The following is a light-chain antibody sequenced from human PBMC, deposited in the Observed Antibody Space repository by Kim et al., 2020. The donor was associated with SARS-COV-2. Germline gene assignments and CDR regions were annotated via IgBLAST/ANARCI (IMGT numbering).Light chain of an antibody. CDR3: HSRDSSGNPF. CDR2: GRN. V-gene: IGLV3-19*01. J-gene: IGLJ1*01. Sequence: SSELTQDPAVSVALGQTVRITCQGDSLRSYYAGWYQQKPGQAPVFVIYGRNNRPSGIPDRFSGSFSGNTASLTITGAQAEDEADYYCHSRDSSGNPFFGT. CDR1: SLRSYY.